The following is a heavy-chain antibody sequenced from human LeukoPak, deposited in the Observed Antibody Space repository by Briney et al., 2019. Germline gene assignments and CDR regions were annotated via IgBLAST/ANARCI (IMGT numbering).Heavy chain of an antibody. CDR3: ARASRDGYNQNFDY. V-gene: IGHV5-51*01. D-gene: IGHD5-24*01. CDR1: GYSFFSNYW. Sequence: GESLKISCKAYGYSFFSNYWIAWVRQMPGKGLEWMGILYPGDSDSRYSPSFQGQVTISADRSISTAYLHWSSLKVSDIAMYYCARASRDGYNQNFDYWGQGTLVTVSS. CDR2: LYPGDSDS. J-gene: IGHJ4*02.